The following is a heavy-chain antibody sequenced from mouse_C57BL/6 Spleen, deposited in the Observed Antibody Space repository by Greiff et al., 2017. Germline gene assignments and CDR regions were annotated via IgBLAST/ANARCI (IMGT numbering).Heavy chain of an antibody. D-gene: IGHD2-2*01. J-gene: IGHJ2*01. CDR1: GYTFTDYN. CDR3: ARYGYDGYYFDD. V-gene: IGHV1-22*01. CDR2: INPNNGGT. Sequence: VQLQQSGPELVKPGASVKMSCKASGYTFTDYNMHWVKQSHGKSLEWIGTINPNNGGTSYNQKFKGKATLTVNKSSSTAYMQLRSLTSEDSAVYYCARYGYDGYYFDDWGQGTTLTVSS.